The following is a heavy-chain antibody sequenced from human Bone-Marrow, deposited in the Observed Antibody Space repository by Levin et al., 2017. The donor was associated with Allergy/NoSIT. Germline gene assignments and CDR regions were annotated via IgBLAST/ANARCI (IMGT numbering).Heavy chain of an antibody. V-gene: IGHV4-39*01. D-gene: IGHD3-22*01. CDR3: VRLQYFYDSSGYLFDN. Sequence: GSLRLSCTVSGDSISSSNYYWGWIRQPPGKGLEWIGGIYYSGSTYYKPSLKSRVTISVDTSKNQFSLQLTSVTAADTAVYYCVRLQYFYDSSGYLFDNWGQGTLVTVSA. CDR2: IYYSGST. CDR1: GDSISSSNYY. J-gene: IGHJ5*02.